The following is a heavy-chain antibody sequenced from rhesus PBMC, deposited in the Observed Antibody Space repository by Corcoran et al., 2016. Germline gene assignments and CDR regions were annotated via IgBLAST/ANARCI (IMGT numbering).Heavy chain of an antibody. V-gene: IGHV4-73*01. D-gene: IGHD3-28*01. Sequence: QVRLQQWGEGLVKPSETLSLTCAVYGGSISAYFWTWIRQPPGKGLEWIGNLDFNTASTNSNPSLKNRVTFSKDTSKNQFSLKLNSVTAADTAVYYCASVDYGSGFPDFWGQGVLVTVSS. CDR1: GGSISAYF. CDR3: ASVDYGSGFPDF. CDR2: LDFNTAST. J-gene: IGHJ4*01.